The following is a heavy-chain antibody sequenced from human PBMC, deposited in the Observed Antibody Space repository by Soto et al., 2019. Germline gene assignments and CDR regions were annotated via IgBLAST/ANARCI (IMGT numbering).Heavy chain of an antibody. CDR1: GNTVPNYA. CDR3: ARGSGPMIEWH. V-gene: IGHV1-3*01. D-gene: IGHD3-22*01. CDR2: INAGNGNT. Sequence: GASVKVSCKASGNTVPNYAIHWVRQAPGQRLEWMGWINAGNGNTNYSEKFQGRATITRDTSASTAYMELSSLRSEDTAVYYCARGSGPMIEWHWGQGTLVTVSS. J-gene: IGHJ4*02.